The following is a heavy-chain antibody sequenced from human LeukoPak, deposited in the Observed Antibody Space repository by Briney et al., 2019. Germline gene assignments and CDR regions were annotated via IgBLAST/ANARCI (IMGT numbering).Heavy chain of an antibody. Sequence: PSETLSLTCAVYGGSFSGYYWSWIRQPPGKGLEWIGEINHSGSTNYNPSLKSRVTISVDTSKNQFSLKLSSVTAADTAVYYCARGLRGHYYYHMDVWGKGTTVTVSS. CDR1: GGSFSGYY. V-gene: IGHV4-34*01. CDR3: ARGLRGHYYYHMDV. CDR2: INHSGST. J-gene: IGHJ6*03.